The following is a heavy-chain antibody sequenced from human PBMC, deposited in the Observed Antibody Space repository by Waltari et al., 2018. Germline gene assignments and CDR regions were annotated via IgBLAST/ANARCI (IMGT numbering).Heavy chain of an antibody. CDR2: INGGGDTI. Sequence: VESGGHLVQPGGSVRLSCAASGFTFRSDSLNWVRQATGKGLEWISYINGGGDTIYYADSVKGRFTISRDNGRDSVSLQMNILITDDTAVYYCVGIRGGFWFFDLWGRGTLVTVSS. D-gene: IGHD3-10*01. CDR1: GFTFRSDS. V-gene: IGHV3-48*04. CDR3: VGIRGGFWFFDL. J-gene: IGHJ2*01.